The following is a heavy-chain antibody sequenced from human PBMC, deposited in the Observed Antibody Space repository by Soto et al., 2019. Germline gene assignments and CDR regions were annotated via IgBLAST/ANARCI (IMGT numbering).Heavy chain of an antibody. CDR3: TKARCSGDTCYVPDY. CDR1: GFTFSSYT. Sequence: EVQVLESGGGLVQPGGSLRLSCAASGFTFSSYTMAWVRQAPGKGLEWVSSISGSGGSPYYADSVQGRFTISRDNYKNTVSLQTNSPRAEHTATYYCTKARCSGDTCYVPDYWGHGTLVIVSS. D-gene: IGHD2-15*01. J-gene: IGHJ4*01. V-gene: IGHV3-23*01. CDR2: ISGSGGSP.